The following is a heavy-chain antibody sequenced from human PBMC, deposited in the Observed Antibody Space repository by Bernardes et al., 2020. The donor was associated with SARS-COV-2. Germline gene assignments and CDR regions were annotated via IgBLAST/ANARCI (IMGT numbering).Heavy chain of an antibody. Sequence: GGSLRLSCAASGFTFSSYSMNWVRQAPGKGLEWVSSISSSSSYIYYADSVKGRFTISRDNAKNSLYLQMNSLRAEDTAVYYCARDLGCGGDCSYWFDPWGQGTLVTVSS. CDR2: ISSSSSYI. D-gene: IGHD2-21*02. CDR3: ARDLGCGGDCSYWFDP. J-gene: IGHJ5*02. CDR1: GFTFSSYS. V-gene: IGHV3-21*01.